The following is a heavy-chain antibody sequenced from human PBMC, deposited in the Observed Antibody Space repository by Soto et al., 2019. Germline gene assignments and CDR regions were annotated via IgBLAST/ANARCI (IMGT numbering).Heavy chain of an antibody. V-gene: IGHV3-43D*04. D-gene: IGHD6-6*01. CDR3: AKDQEVAARTYYYYGMDV. CDR1: VFTFVDYV. Sequence: WGLLRRWCSCSVFTFVDYVMHWIRQAAGDCLEWVSLISWDGGSTYYADSVKGRFTISRDNSKNSLYLQMNSLRAEDTALYYCAKDQEVAARTYYYYGMDVWGQGTTVTVSS. J-gene: IGHJ6*02. CDR2: ISWDGGST.